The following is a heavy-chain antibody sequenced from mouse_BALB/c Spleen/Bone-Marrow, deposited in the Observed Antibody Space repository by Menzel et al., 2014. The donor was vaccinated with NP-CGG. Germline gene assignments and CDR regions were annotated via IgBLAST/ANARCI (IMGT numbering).Heavy chain of an antibody. Sequence: EVQLQQSGAELVKLGASVELSCTASGFNIKDTYMHWVKQRPEQGLEWIGRIDPANVNTKYDPKFQGKATITADTSSNTAYLQLSSLTSEDTAVYYCASYVYGYYFDYWGQGTTLTVSS. J-gene: IGHJ2*01. CDR2: IDPANVNT. CDR3: ASYVYGYYFDY. D-gene: IGHD1-1*01. CDR1: GFNIKDTY. V-gene: IGHV14-3*02.